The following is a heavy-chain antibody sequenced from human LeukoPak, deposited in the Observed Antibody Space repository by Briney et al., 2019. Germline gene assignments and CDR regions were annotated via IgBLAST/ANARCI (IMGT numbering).Heavy chain of an antibody. D-gene: IGHD3-10*01. CDR1: GGSISSYY. CDR3: ARSSGPMVTVWFDP. J-gene: IGHJ5*02. CDR2: IYYSGST. Sequence: SETLSLTCTVSGGSISSYYWSWIRQPPGKGLEWIGYIYYSGSTNYNPSLKSRFTMSVDTSKNQFSLKLGSVTAADTAVYYCARSSGPMVTVWFDPWGQGTLVTVSS. V-gene: IGHV4-59*01.